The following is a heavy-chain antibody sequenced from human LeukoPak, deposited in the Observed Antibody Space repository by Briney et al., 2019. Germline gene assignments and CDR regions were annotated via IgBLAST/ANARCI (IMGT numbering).Heavy chain of an antibody. CDR2: VYHSGSI. CDR1: GGSISSRNW. V-gene: IGHV4-4*02. D-gene: IGHD2-8*01. J-gene: IGHJ6*02. CDR3: ARDNGAIRAYYYHGMDV. Sequence: SGTLSLTCAVPGGSISSRNWWSWVRQPPGKGLEWFGEVYHSGSINYNPSLKSRVTISVDKSKNQLSLRLTSVTAADTAVYYCARDNGAIRAYYYHGMDVWGQGTTVTVSS.